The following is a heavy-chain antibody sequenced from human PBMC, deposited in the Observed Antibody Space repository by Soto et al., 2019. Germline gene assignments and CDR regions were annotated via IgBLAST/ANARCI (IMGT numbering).Heavy chain of an antibody. CDR3: AGASSSSWAEFDC. V-gene: IGHV4-59*01. J-gene: IGHJ4*02. CDR1: GGSISSSY. Sequence: QVQLQESGPGLVKPSETLSLTCTVSGGSISSSYWSWIRQPPGKGLEWIGYVYNSGGTNYNPSLKRRVTISVDTSKDQFAQKLSSVTAADTAMYFCAGASSSSWAEFDCWGQGTLVTVSS. CDR2: VYNSGGT. D-gene: IGHD6-13*01.